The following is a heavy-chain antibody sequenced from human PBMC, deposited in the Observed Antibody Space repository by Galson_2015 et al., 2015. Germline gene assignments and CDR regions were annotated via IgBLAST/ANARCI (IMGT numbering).Heavy chain of an antibody. J-gene: IGHJ5*02. Sequence: SVKVSCKASGYTFTGYYMHWVRQAPGQGLEWMGRINPNSGGTNCAQKFQGRVTMTRDTSISTAYMELSRLRSDDTAVYYCARWEWGYYDVSGFDPWGQGTLVTVSS. CDR3: ARWEWGYYDVSGFDP. CDR1: GYTFTGYY. CDR2: INPNSGGT. D-gene: IGHD3-3*01. V-gene: IGHV1-2*06.